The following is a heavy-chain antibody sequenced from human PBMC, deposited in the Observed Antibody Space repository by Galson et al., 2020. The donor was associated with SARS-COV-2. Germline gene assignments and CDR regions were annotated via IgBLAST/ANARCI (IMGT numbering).Heavy chain of an antibody. Sequence: GGSLRLSCAASGFTFSSYAMHWVRQAPGKGLEWVAVISYDGSNKYYADSVKGRFTISRDNSKNTLYLQMNSLRAEDTAVYYCARGGPYGSVSYYSPTYYYYGMDVWGQGTTVTVSS. D-gene: IGHD3-10*01. CDR2: ISYDGSNK. CDR1: GFTFSSYA. V-gene: IGHV3-30-3*01. J-gene: IGHJ6*02. CDR3: ARGGPYGSVSYYSPTYYYYGMDV.